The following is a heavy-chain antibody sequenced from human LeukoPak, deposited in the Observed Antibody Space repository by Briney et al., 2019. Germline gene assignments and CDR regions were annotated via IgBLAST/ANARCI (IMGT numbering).Heavy chain of an antibody. J-gene: IGHJ4*02. CDR1: GGSMSSDY. D-gene: IGHD3-16*01. V-gene: IGHV4-4*07. CDR3: CRSAYTYGPFDY. CDR2: IYTSGST. Sequence: PSETLSLTCSVSGGSMSSDYYSWIRQPAGKGLEWIGRIYTSGSTNYNPSLQSRVTMPVDTSKNQFSLRLSSVTADTAVYYCCRSAYTYGPFDYWGQGTLVAVSS.